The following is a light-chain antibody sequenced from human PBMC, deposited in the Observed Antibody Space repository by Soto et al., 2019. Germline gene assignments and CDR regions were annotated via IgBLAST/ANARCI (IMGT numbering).Light chain of an antibody. CDR1: QSFSNN. CDR3: QQYGSSSWT. CDR2: GAS. J-gene: IGKJ1*01. V-gene: IGKV3-15*01. Sequence: DIVMTQSPAILSVSPGDRATLSCKSGQSFSNNLAWYQQKPGQTPRLVIYGASNRAIGVPARFSGRGSGTDCTLTISRLETEDVAVYYCQQYGSSSWTLGQGTKVDI.